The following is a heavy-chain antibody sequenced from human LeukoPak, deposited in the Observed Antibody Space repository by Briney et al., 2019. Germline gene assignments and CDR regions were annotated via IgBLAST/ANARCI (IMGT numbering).Heavy chain of an antibody. CDR1: GYTFTGYY. Sequence: GASVKVSCKASGYTFTGYYMHWVRQAPVQGLEWMGWINPNSGGTNYAQKFQGRVTMTRDTSISTAYMELSRLRSDDTAVYYCARVWGIAARATFDYWGQGTLVTVSS. CDR3: ARVWGIAARATFDY. V-gene: IGHV1-2*02. CDR2: INPNSGGT. D-gene: IGHD6-6*01. J-gene: IGHJ4*02.